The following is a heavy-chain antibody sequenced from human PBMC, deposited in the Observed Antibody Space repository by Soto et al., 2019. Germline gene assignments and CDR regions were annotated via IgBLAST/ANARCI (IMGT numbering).Heavy chain of an antibody. CDR1: GYSFTGYY. CDR3: ARVGAGDGGWFDP. CDR2: INPNSGAT. J-gene: IGHJ5*02. Sequence: QVQLVQSGAEVKKPGASVKVSCRASGYSFTGYYVHWVRQAPGQGLEWMGWINPNSGATDYAHKFQGRVTMTRDTSISTAYMELSSLTSDDTAVYYCARVGAGDGGWFDPWGQGTLVTVSS. D-gene: IGHD3-16*01. V-gene: IGHV1-2*02.